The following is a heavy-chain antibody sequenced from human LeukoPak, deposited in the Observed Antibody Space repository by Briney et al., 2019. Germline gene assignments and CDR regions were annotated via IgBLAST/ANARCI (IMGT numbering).Heavy chain of an antibody. CDR1: GGSISSSNW. CDR3: AMYQLPDSSSWHTRYYYYYMDV. Sequence: PSGTLSLTCAVSGGSISSSNWWSWVRQPPGKGLEWIGEIYHSGSTNYNPSLKSRVTMSVDKSKNQFSLKLSSVTAADTAVYYCAMYQLPDSSSWHTRYYYYYMDVWGKGTTVTVSS. V-gene: IGHV4-4*02. D-gene: IGHD6-13*01. CDR2: IYHSGST. J-gene: IGHJ6*03.